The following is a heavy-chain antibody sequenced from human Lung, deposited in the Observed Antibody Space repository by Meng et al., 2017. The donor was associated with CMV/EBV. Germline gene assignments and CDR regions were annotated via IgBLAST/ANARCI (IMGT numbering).Heavy chain of an antibody. CDR3: AHSGSTTCYTCRMGV. CDR2: IIPIFGIP. V-gene: IGHV1-69*05. Sequence: SXXVSXKASGGTFSNYAVSWVRQAPGQGLEWMGGIIPIFGIPNYARNFKGKITISTDESTVYMEVNSLRSEDTATYYCAHSGSTTCYTCRMGVWGQGTTVTVSS. D-gene: IGHD2-15*01. CDR1: GGTFSNYA. J-gene: IGHJ6*02.